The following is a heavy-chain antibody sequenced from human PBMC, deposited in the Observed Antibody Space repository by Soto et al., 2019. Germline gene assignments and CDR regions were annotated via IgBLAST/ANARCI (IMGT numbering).Heavy chain of an antibody. D-gene: IGHD1-7*01. V-gene: IGHV3-30-3*01. CDR1: GFTFSSYA. J-gene: IGHJ4*02. CDR3: ARDYRRYNWNYVPLDY. CDR2: ISYDGSNK. Sequence: TLRLSCAASGFTFSSYAMHWVRQAPGKGLEWVAVISYDGSNKYYADSVKGRFTISRDNSKNTLYLQMNSLRAEDTAVYYCARDYRRYNWNYVPLDYWGQGTLVTVSS.